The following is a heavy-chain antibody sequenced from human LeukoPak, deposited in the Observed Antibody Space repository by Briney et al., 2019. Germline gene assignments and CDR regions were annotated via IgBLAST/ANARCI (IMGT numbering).Heavy chain of an antibody. CDR2: VFYSGST. V-gene: IGHV4-59*12. Sequence: SETLSLTCTVSGGSISSYYWSWIRQPPGKGLEWIGYVFYSGSTNYNPSLKSRVTISVDTSKNQISLKLTSVTAADTAVYYCARGGRSTLDYWGQGTLVTVSS. D-gene: IGHD2-15*01. J-gene: IGHJ4*02. CDR3: ARGGRSTLDY. CDR1: GGSISSYY.